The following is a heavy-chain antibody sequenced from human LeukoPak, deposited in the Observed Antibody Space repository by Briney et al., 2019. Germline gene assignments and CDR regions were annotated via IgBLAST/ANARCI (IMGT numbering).Heavy chain of an antibody. CDR1: GFTLSCST. D-gene: IGHD2-15*01. CDR2: ITGDSDYI. V-gene: IGHV3-21*01. Sequence: PGGSLRLSCAVSGFTLSCSTMASVRQAPGRGLEWVSSITGDSDYIFYAESVKGRFTISRDNTKNSLSLQMNSLRAEDTAVYYCARLICRGGSCYGKHYFDYWGQGALVTVSS. CDR3: ARLICRGGSCYGKHYFDY. J-gene: IGHJ4*02.